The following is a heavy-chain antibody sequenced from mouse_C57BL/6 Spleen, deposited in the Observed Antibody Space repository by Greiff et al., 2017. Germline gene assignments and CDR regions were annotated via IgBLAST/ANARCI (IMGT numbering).Heavy chain of an antibody. D-gene: IGHD2-2*01. Sequence: QVQLQQSGAELARPGASVKMSCKASGYTFTSYTMHWVKQRPGQGLEWIGYINPSSGYTKYNQKFKDKATLTADKSSSTAYMQLSSLTSEDSAVYYCARSGYDHYYAMDYWGQGTSVTVSS. CDR3: ARSGYDHYYAMDY. J-gene: IGHJ4*01. CDR1: GYTFTSYT. V-gene: IGHV1-4*01. CDR2: INPSSGYT.